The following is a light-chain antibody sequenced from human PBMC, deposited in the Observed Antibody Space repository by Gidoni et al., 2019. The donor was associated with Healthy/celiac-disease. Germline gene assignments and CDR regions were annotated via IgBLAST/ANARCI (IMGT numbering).Light chain of an antibody. CDR2: AES. J-gene: IGKJ1*01. Sequence: DIQMTQSPSSLSASVGDRVTITCRASQSISSYLNWYQQKPGKAPKLLIYAESSLQSGVPARFSGSGYGTDFTLTISSLQPEDFATYYGQQSYSTPRTFGQGTKVEIK. CDR1: QSISSY. V-gene: IGKV1-39*01. CDR3: QQSYSTPRT.